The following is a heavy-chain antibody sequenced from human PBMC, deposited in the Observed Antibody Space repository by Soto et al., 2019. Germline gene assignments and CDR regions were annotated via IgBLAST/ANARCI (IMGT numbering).Heavy chain of an antibody. CDR3: ARASYYDFWSGQIGGVYYYYYMDV. Sequence: PGGSLRLSCAASGFTFSSYWMSWVRQAPGKGLEWVANIKQDGSEKYYVDSVKGRFTISRDNAKNSLYLQMNSLRAEDTAVYYCARASYYDFWSGQIGGVYYYYYMDVWGKGTTVTVS. J-gene: IGHJ6*03. D-gene: IGHD3-3*01. CDR1: GFTFSSYW. V-gene: IGHV3-7*01. CDR2: IKQDGSEK.